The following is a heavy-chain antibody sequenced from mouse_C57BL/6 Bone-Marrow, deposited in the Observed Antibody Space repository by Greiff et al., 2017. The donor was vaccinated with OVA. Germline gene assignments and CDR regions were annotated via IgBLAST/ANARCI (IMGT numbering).Heavy chain of an antibody. J-gene: IGHJ1*03. Sequence: QVQLQQPGAELVRPGSSVKLSCKASGYTFTSSWMPWVKQRPIQGLVWIGNIDPSDSETHYNQKFKDKATLTVDKSSSTAYMQLSSLTSEDYAGYYCVYYRYFDVWGTGTTVTVSS. CDR2: IDPSDSET. CDR3: VYYRYFDV. D-gene: IGHD2-1*01. CDR1: GYTFTSSW. V-gene: IGHV1-52*01.